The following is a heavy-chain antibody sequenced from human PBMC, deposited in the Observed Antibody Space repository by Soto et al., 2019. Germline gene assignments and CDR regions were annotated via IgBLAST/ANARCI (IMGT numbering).Heavy chain of an antibody. D-gene: IGHD3-3*01. CDR2: IIPIFGTA. Sequence: GASVKVSCKASGGTFSSYAISWVRQAPGQGLEWMGGIIPIFGTANYAQKFQGRVTITADESTSTAYMELSSLRSEDTAAYYCARRSITIFGVDYGMDVWGQGTTVTVSS. V-gene: IGHV1-69*13. CDR1: GGTFSSYA. CDR3: ARRSITIFGVDYGMDV. J-gene: IGHJ6*02.